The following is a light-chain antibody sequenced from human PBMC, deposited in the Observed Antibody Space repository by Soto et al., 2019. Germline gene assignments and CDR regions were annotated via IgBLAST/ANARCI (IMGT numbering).Light chain of an antibody. CDR2: DVT. V-gene: IGLV2-11*01. CDR3: SSYGGRNNLL. CDR1: SSDVGGYNY. J-gene: IGLJ2*01. Sequence: QSVLTQPRSVSGSPGQSVTISCTGTSSDVGGYNYVSWYQQHPGKAPSLLIYDVTRRPSGVPDRFSGSKSGNTASLTVSGLQAEDEADYYCSSYGGRNNLLFGGGTKLTVL.